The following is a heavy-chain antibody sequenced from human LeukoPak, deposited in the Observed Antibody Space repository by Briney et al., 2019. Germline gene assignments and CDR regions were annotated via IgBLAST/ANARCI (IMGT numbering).Heavy chain of an antibody. Sequence: SETPSLTCTVSGGSVSSYYWSWIRQPAGKGLEWIGRIYTSGSTNYNPSLKSRVTMSVDTSRNQFSLKLSSVTAADTAVYYCARGGLDDYGDSRPFDYWGQGTLVTVSS. CDR1: GGSVSSYY. J-gene: IGHJ4*02. CDR3: ARGGLDDYGDSRPFDY. CDR2: IYTSGST. D-gene: IGHD4-17*01. V-gene: IGHV4-4*07.